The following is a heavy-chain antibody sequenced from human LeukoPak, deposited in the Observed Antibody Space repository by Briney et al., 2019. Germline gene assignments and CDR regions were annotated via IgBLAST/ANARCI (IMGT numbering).Heavy chain of an antibody. CDR3: AGTPGIAAAGTLWWFDH. V-gene: IGHV4-59*01. CDR1: GGPISSYY. Sequence: SETLSLTCTVSGGPISSYYWSWLRQSPGKGLEWIGYIYYSGSSNYNPSLRSRVTISVDTSKNQVSLTLSSVPAADTAVYYCAGTPGIAAAGTLWWFDHWGQGTLVTVSS. CDR2: IYYSGSS. J-gene: IGHJ5*02. D-gene: IGHD6-13*01.